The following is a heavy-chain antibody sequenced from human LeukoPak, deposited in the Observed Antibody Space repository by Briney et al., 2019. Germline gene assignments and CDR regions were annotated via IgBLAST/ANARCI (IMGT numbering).Heavy chain of an antibody. D-gene: IGHD6-19*01. CDR2: VSPDSGDT. Sequence: ASVKVSCKASGYTFTNNDINWVRQTTGQGIEWMGWVSPDSGDTGYAPNFRGRVTMTTDTSINTAYMELTSLTSEDTAIYYCTRGRAAGDWGQGPLVPVSS. CDR3: TRGRAAGD. V-gene: IGHV1-8*01. CDR1: GYTFTNND. J-gene: IGHJ4*02.